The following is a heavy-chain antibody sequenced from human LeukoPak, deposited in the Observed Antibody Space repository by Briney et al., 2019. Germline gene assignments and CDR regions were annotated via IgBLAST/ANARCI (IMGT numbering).Heavy chain of an antibody. CDR2: VYYSGST. V-gene: IGHV4-39*01. CDR1: GGSISSNSYY. CDR3: ARCGRGGRFYFDY. J-gene: IGHJ4*02. Sequence: SETLSLTCTVSGGSISSNSYYWGWIRQPPGKGLEWIGSVYYSGSTYHNPFLKSRVTISVDTSKDQFSLKLSSVTAADTAVYYCARCGRGGRFYFDYWGQGTLVTVSS. D-gene: IGHD2-15*01.